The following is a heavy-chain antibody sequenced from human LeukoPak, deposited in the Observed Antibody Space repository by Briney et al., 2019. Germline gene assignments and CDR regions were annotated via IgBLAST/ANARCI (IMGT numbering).Heavy chain of an antibody. V-gene: IGHV3-21*01. CDR2: ISSSSSYI. Sequence: GGSLTLSCAASGFTFSSYNTNWVRQAPGKVLEWVSSISSSSSYIYYADSVKGRFTISRDNAKNSLYLQMNSLRAEDTAVYYCARDLQAARDYWGQGTLVTVSS. CDR3: ARDLQAARDY. CDR1: GFTFSSYN. J-gene: IGHJ4*02. D-gene: IGHD4-11*01.